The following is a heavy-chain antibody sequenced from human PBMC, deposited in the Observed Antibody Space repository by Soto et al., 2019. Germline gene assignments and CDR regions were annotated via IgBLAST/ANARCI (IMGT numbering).Heavy chain of an antibody. CDR3: ARGKRKEAATAYDY. J-gene: IGHJ4*02. V-gene: IGHV1-69*13. CDR1: GGTFSSYA. CDR2: IIPIFGTA. Sequence: SVKVSCKASGGTFSSYAISCVRQAPGQGLEWMGGIIPIFGTANYAQKFQGRVTITADESTSTAYMELSSLRSEDTAVYYCARGKRKEAATAYDYWGQGTLVTVSS. D-gene: IGHD6-25*01.